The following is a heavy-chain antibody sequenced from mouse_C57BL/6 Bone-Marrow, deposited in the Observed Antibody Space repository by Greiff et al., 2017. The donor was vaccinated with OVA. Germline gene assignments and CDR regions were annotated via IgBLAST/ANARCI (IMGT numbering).Heavy chain of an antibody. V-gene: IGHV1-15*01. D-gene: IGHD1-1*01. J-gene: IGHJ3*01. CDR3: TRVPLTVVARDLFAY. CDR2: IDPETGGT. Sequence: QVQLQQSGAELVRPGASVTLSCKASGYTFTDYEMHWVKQTPVHGLEWIGAIDPETGGTAYNQKFKGKAILTADKSSSTAYMELRSLTSEDSAVYYCTRVPLTVVARDLFAYWGQGTLVTVSA. CDR1: GYTFTDYE.